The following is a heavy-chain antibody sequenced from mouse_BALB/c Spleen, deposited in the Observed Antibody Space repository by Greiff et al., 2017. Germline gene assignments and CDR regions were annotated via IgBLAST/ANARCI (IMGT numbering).Heavy chain of an antibody. CDR1: GFTFSDYY. CDR3: ARDDYDDYYAMDY. V-gene: IGHV5-4*02. Sequence: EVMLVESGGGLVKPGGSLKLSCAASGFTFSDYYMYWVRQTPEKRLEWVATISDGGSYTYYPDSVKGRFTISRDNAKNNLYLQMSSLKSEDTAMYYCARDDYDDYYAMDYWGQGTSVTVSS. D-gene: IGHD2-4*01. CDR2: ISDGGSYT. J-gene: IGHJ4*01.